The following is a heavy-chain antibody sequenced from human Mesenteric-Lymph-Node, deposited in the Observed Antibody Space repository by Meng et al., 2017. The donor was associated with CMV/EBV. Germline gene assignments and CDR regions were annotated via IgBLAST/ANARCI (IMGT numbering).Heavy chain of an antibody. Sequence: SETLSLTCTVSGGSTSSYYWSWIRQAPGKGPEWIGYIYYSGITKYNPSLKSRVTMSVDTSRNHFSLNLSAVTAADTAFYYCARYITGSEAFDLWGQGTMVTVSS. J-gene: IGHJ3*01. D-gene: IGHD6-19*01. CDR2: IYYSGIT. CDR1: GGSTSSYY. CDR3: ARYITGSEAFDL. V-gene: IGHV4-59*01.